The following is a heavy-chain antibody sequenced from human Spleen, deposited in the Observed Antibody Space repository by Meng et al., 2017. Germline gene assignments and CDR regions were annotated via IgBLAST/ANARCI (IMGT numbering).Heavy chain of an antibody. V-gene: IGHV4-34*01. Sequence: SETLSLTCAVSGYSITGSYNWSWIRQPPGKGLEWIGEINHSGSTNYNPSLKSRVTISVDTSKNQFSLKLSSVTAADTAVYYCAVGYGDKIGGYWGQGTLVTVSS. D-gene: IGHD4-17*01. CDR1: GYSITGSYN. CDR3: AVGYGDKIGGY. J-gene: IGHJ4*02. CDR2: INHSGST.